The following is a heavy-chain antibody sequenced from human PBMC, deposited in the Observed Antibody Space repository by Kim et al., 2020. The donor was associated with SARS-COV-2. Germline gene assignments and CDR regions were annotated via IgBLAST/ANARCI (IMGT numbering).Heavy chain of an antibody. V-gene: IGHV5-51*01. D-gene: IGHD6-13*01. J-gene: IGHJ4*02. Sequence: TRYSPSFQGQVTISADKSISTAYLQWSSLKASDTAMYYCATQTTAAGYDYWGQGTLVTVSS. CDR2: T. CDR3: ATQTTAAGYDY.